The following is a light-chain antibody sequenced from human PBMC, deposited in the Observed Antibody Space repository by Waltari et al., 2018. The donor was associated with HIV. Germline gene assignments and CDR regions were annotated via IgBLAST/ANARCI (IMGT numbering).Light chain of an antibody. Sequence: DIVMTQSPDSLAVSPGERATINCTSSQNVLYSSNNKNYLVLYQQKPGQPPKLLIYWASTRESGVPDRFSGSGSGTDFTLTITSLQAEDVAVYYCQQYYSTPWTFGQGTKVEIK. CDR3: QQYYSTPWT. CDR2: WAS. CDR1: QNVLYSSNNKNY. J-gene: IGKJ1*01. V-gene: IGKV4-1*01.